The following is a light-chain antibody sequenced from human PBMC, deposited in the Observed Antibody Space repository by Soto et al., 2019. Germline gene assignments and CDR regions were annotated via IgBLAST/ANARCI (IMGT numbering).Light chain of an antibody. CDR2: RAS. J-gene: IGKJ2*01. CDR3: PQYNKQPLT. CDR1: QTINNN. Sequence: EIVLTQSPATLSVSPGQTATLSCRASQTINNNLAWYQHQPGQSPRLLIYRASTRAPGIPARFSGGGAGTEFPLTISSLKSALFACYSCPQYNKQPLTFGQGTKLEI. V-gene: IGKV3-15*01.